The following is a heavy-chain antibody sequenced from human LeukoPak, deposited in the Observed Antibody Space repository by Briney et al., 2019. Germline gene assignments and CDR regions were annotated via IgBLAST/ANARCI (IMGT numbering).Heavy chain of an antibody. V-gene: IGHV4-34*01. CDR2: INHSGST. CDR1: GGSFSGYY. CDR3: ARTRSGYYGSGSYRPPFGY. D-gene: IGHD3-10*01. Sequence: PSETLSLTCAVYGGSFSGYYWSWIRQPPGKGLEWIGEINHSGSTNYNPSLKSRVTISVDTSKNQFSPKLSSVTAADTAVYYCARTRSGYYGSGSYRPPFGYWGQGTLVTVSS. J-gene: IGHJ4*02.